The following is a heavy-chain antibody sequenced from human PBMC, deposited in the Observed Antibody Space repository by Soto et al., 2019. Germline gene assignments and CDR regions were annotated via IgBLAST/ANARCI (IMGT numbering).Heavy chain of an antibody. Sequence: SVKVSCKASGGTFSSYTISWVRQAPGQGLEWMGRIIPILGIANYAQKFQGRVTITADKSTSTAYMELSSLRSEDTAVYYCARDRYCSGGSCSESSAYWGQGTLVTVSS. CDR1: GGTFSSYT. CDR2: IIPILGIA. D-gene: IGHD2-15*01. CDR3: ARDRYCSGGSCSESSAY. V-gene: IGHV1-69*04. J-gene: IGHJ4*02.